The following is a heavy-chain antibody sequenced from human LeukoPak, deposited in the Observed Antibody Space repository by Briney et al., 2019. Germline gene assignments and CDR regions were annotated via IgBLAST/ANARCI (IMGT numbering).Heavy chain of an antibody. CDR2: ISSSGSTI. V-gene: IGHV3-48*03. D-gene: IGHD3-10*02. CDR1: GFTFSSYE. CDR3: AELGITMIGGV. Sequence: GGSLRPSCAASGFTFSSYEMNWVRQAPGKGLEWVSYISSSGSTIYYANSVKGGFTISRDNAKNSLYLQMNSLRAEDTAVYYCAELGITMIGGVCGEGTTVTISS. J-gene: IGHJ6*04.